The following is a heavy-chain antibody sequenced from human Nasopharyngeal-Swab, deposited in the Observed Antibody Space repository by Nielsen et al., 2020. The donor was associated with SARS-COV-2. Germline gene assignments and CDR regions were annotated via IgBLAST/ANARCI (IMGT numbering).Heavy chain of an antibody. CDR1: GFTFSSYD. CDR2: IGTAGDT. V-gene: IGHV3-13*01. J-gene: IGHJ6*02. Sequence: GGSLRLSCAASGFTFSSYDMHWVRQATGKGLEWVSAIGTAGDTYYPGSVKGRFTISRENAKNSLYLQMNSLRAGDTAVYYCAKFIAVAWYYYYGMDVWGQGTTVTVSS. CDR3: AKFIAVAWYYYYGMDV. D-gene: IGHD6-19*01.